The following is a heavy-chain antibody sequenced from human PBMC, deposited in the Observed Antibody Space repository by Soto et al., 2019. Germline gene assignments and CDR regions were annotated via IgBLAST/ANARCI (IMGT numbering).Heavy chain of an antibody. Sequence: GGSLRLSCAASGFTFSSYAMSWVRQAPGKGLEWVSAISGSGGSTYYADSVKGRFTISRDNSKNTLYLQMNSLRAEDTAVYYCAKDYYGSGSYPSFFDYWGQGTLVTVSS. CDR3: AKDYYGSGSYPSFFDY. J-gene: IGHJ4*02. V-gene: IGHV3-23*01. CDR1: GFTFSSYA. CDR2: ISGSGGST. D-gene: IGHD3-10*01.